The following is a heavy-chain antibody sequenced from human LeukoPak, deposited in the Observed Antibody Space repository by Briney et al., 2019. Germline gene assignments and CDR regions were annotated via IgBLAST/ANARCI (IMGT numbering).Heavy chain of an antibody. CDR1: GFTFSSYA. Sequence: GGSLRLSCAASGFTFSSYAMSWVRQAPGKGLEWVSAISGGGGSTYYADSVKGRFTISRDNSKNTLYLQMNSLRAEDTAVYYCAKLGIFRESRAALSYWGQGTLVTVSS. J-gene: IGHJ4*02. CDR3: AKLGIFRESRAALSY. D-gene: IGHD2-21*01. V-gene: IGHV3-23*01. CDR2: ISGGGGST.